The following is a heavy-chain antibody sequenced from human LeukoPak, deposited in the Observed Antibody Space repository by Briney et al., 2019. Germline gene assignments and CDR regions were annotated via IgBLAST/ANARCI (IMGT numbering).Heavy chain of an antibody. CDR3: ARDRVAVAGTADYYYYYGMDV. D-gene: IGHD6-19*01. CDR1: GGSISSYY. J-gene: IGHJ6*02. Sequence: SETLSLTCTVSGGSISSYYWSWSRHRPGKGQEWIGYIYYSGSTNYNPSLKSRVTISVDTSKNQFSLTLSSVTAADTAVYYCARDRVAVAGTADYYYYYGMDVWGQGTTVTVSS. CDR2: IYYSGST. V-gene: IGHV4-59*12.